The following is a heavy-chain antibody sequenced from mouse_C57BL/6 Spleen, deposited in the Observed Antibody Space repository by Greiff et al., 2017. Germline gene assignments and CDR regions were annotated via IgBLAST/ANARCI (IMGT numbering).Heavy chain of an antibody. D-gene: IGHD1-1*01. V-gene: IGHV1-76*01. CDR3: ARDNYYGSSYAYYFDY. CDR1: GYTFTDYY. Sequence: VKLMESGAELVRPGASVKLSCKASGYTFTDYYINWVKQRPGQGLEWIARIYPGSGNTYYNEKFKGKATLTAEKSSSTAYMQLSSLTSEDSAVYFCARDNYYGSSYAYYFDYWGQGTTLTVSS. J-gene: IGHJ2*01. CDR2: IYPGSGNT.